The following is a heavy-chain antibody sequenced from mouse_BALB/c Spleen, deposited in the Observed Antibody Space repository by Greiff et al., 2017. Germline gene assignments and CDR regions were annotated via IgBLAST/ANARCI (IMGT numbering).Heavy chain of an antibody. Sequence: EVKLQESGPELVKPGASVKISCKASGYTFTDYNLHWVKQSHGKSLEWIGYIYPYNGGTGYNQKFKSKATLTVDNSSSTAYMELRSLTSEDSAVYYCARTLYYDYYAMDYWGQGTSVTVSS. CDR1: GYTFTDYN. V-gene: IGHV1S29*02. CDR2: IYPYNGGT. J-gene: IGHJ4*01. D-gene: IGHD2-1*01. CDR3: ARTLYYDYYAMDY.